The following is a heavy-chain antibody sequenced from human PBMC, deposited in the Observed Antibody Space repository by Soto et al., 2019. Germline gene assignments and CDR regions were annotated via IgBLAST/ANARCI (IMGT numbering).Heavy chain of an antibody. Sequence: QVQLQQWGAGLLKPSETLSLPCAVNGGSFTGFYWCWVRQPPGKGLVWIGDISRSARPTYNPSLKRRDTMSVVASEIHHSQKFSSVTAADTGVYYCADRFSRVGAEWWADTGRPKPFYNRGQGTLATV. J-gene: IGHJ4*02. V-gene: IGHV4-34*02. CDR2: ISRSARP. CDR3: ADRFSRVGAEWWADTGRPKPFYN. CDR1: GGSFTGFY. D-gene: IGHD2-15*01.